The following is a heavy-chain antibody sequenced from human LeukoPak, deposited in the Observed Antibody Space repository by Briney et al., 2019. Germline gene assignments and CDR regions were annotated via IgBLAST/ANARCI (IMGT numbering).Heavy chain of an antibody. D-gene: IGHD3-9*01. V-gene: IGHV3-11*04. CDR3: ARQRGDILTGYYMPRGFDY. Sequence: GGSLRLSCAASGFTFSDYYMSWIRQAPGKGLEWVSYISSGGRTIYYADSVKGRFTISRDNAKNSLYLQMNSLRAEDTAVYYCARQRGDILTGYYMPRGFDYWGQGTLVTVSS. CDR1: GFTFSDYY. J-gene: IGHJ4*02. CDR2: ISSGGRTI.